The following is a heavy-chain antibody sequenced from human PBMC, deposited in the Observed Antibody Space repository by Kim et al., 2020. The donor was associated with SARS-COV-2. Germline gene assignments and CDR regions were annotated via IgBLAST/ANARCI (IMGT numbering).Heavy chain of an antibody. CDR3: ASGRPKYSSGWVDY. J-gene: IGHJ4*02. Sequence: GGSLRLSCAASGFTFSSHSMNWVRQAPGKGLEWVSSISSSSSYIYYADSVKGRFTISRDNAKNSLYLQMNSLRAEDTAVYYCASGRPKYSSGWVDYWGQGTLVTVSS. D-gene: IGHD6-19*01. V-gene: IGHV3-21*01. CDR2: ISSSSSYI. CDR1: GFTFSSHS.